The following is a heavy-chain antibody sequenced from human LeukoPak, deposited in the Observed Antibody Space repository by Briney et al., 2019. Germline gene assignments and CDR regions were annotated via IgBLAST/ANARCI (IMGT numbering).Heavy chain of an antibody. D-gene: IGHD3-10*01. CDR2: MNPNSGNT. Sequence: ASVKASCKASGYTFTSYDINWVRQATGQGLEWMGWMNPNSGNTGYAQKFQGRVTMTRNTSISTAYMELSSLRSEDTAVYCCARVATMVRGVIMYDYWGQGTLVTVSS. CDR3: ARVATMVRGVIMYDY. CDR1: GYTFTSYD. J-gene: IGHJ4*02. V-gene: IGHV1-8*01.